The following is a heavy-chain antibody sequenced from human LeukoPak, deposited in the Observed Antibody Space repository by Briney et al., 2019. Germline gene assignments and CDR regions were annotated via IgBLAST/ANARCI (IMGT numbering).Heavy chain of an antibody. Sequence: GGSLRLSCAACGFTFSSYCMLWVRQAPGKGLEWVAFIRHDGSNKYYADSVKGRFTISRDNSKNTLYLQMNSLRAEDRAVYYCATGAAPYGSGRYIDYWGQGTLVTVSS. CDR3: ATGAAPYGSGRYIDY. CDR2: IRHDGSNK. CDR1: GFTFSSYC. D-gene: IGHD3-10*01. V-gene: IGHV3-30*02. J-gene: IGHJ4*02.